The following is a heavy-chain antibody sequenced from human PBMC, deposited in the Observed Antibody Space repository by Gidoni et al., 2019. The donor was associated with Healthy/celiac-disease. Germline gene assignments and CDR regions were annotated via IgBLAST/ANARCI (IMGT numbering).Heavy chain of an antibody. CDR2: ISGSGGST. CDR3: AKFHSSSWPTEYYFDY. D-gene: IGHD6-13*01. J-gene: IGHJ4*02. Sequence: EVQLLESGGGLVQPGGSLRLSCAASGFTFSSYAMSWVRQAPGKGLEWVSAISGSGGSTYYADSVKGRFTISRDNSKNTLYLQMNSLRAEDTAVYYCAKFHSSSWPTEYYFDYWGQGTLVTVSS. V-gene: IGHV3-23*01. CDR1: GFTFSSYA.